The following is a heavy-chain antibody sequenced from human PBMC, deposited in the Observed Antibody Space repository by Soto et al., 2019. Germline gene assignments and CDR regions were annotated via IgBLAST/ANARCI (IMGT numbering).Heavy chain of an antibody. CDR1: GGSISSGGYY. J-gene: IGHJ6*04. CDR2: IYYSGST. Sequence: SETLSLTCTVSGGSISSGGYYWSWIRQHPGKGLEWIGYIYYSGSTYYNPSLESRVTISVDTSKNQFSLKLSSVTAADTAVYYCARVGLGSYMDFWGKGITVTVSS. D-gene: IGHD1-26*01. V-gene: IGHV4-31*03. CDR3: ARVGLGSYMDF.